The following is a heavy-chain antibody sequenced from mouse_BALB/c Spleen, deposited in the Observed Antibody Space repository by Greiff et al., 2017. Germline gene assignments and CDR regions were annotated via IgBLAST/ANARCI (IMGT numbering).Heavy chain of an antibody. CDR3: NVYGNSAWFAY. CDR1: GFHIKDYY. Sequence: VQLQQSGAELVRSGASVKLSCTASGFHIKDYYMHWVKQRPEQGLEWIGWIDPENGDTEYAPKFQGKATMTADTSSNTAYLQLSSLTSEDTAVYYCNVYGNSAWFAYWGQGTLVTVSA. CDR2: IDPENGDT. V-gene: IGHV14-4*02. D-gene: IGHD2-10*02. J-gene: IGHJ3*01.